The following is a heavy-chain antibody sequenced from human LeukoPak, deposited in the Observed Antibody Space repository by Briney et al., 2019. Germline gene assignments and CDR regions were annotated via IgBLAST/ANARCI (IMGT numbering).Heavy chain of an antibody. V-gene: IGHV4-59*01. CDR2: IYYSGST. D-gene: IGHD2-2*01. CDR1: GGSISSYY. CDR3: ARRVYCSSTSCYKRGNWFDP. J-gene: IGHJ5*02. Sequence: SETLSLTCTVSGGSISSYYWSWIRQPPGKGLEWIGYIYYSGSTNYNPSLKSRVTISVDTSKNQFPLKLSSVTAADTAVYYCARRVYCSSTSCYKRGNWFDPWGQGTLVTVSS.